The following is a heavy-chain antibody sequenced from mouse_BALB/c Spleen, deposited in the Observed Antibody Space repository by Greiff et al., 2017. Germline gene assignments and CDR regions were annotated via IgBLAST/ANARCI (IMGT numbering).Heavy chain of an antibody. CDR3: ARWDDGYPYAMDY. CDR1: GFSLTSYG. CDR2: IWSDGST. Sequence: VHLVESGPDLVAPSQSLSITCTVSGFSLTSYGVHWVRQPPGKGLEWLVVIWSDGSTTYNSALKSRLSISKDNSKSQVFLKMNSLQTDDTAMYYCARWDDGYPYAMDYWGQGTSVTVSS. J-gene: IGHJ4*01. V-gene: IGHV2-6-2*01. D-gene: IGHD2-3*01.